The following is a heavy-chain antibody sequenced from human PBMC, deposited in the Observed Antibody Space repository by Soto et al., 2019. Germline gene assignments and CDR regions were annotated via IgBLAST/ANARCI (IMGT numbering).Heavy chain of an antibody. CDR2: IYWDDDK. J-gene: IGHJ4*02. Sequence: GSGPTLVNPTQTLTLTCTFSGFSLSTSGVGVGWIRQPPGKALEWLALIYWDDDKRYSPSLKSRLTITKDTSKNQVVLTMTNMDPVDTATYYCAHRDRRQWLVLRSDPLLSTIDFSGQGTLVTVSS. V-gene: IGHV2-5*02. D-gene: IGHD6-19*01. CDR3: AHRDRRQWLVLRSDPLLSTIDF. CDR1: GFSLSTSGVG.